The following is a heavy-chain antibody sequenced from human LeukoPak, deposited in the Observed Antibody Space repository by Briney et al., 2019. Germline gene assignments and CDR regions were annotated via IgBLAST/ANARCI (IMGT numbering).Heavy chain of an antibody. Sequence: GGSLRLSCAASGFSFSSYTMNWVRQAPGRGLEWVSSITSSSTYIYYADSVRGRFTVSRDNAKNALYLQMTSLRAEETAVYFCARDLDYYDGSGYSSSALDYWGQGTLLTVSS. CDR3: ARDLDYYDGSGYSSSALDY. J-gene: IGHJ4*02. D-gene: IGHD3-22*01. CDR2: ITSSSTYI. V-gene: IGHV3-21*01. CDR1: GFSFSSYT.